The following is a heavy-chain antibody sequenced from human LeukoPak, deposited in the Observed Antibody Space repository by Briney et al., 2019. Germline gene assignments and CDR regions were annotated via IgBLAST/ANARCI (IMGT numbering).Heavy chain of an antibody. D-gene: IGHD1-7*01. CDR2: ISWNSGSM. J-gene: IGHJ4*02. CDR1: GFTFDDYA. V-gene: IGHV3-9*01. Sequence: PGGSLRLSCAASGFTFDDYAMHWVRQAPGKGLEWVSGISWNSGSMGYADSVKGRFTISRDNAKNSLYLQMNSLRAEDTALYYCAKDIWSGTTPTAYYFDYWGQGTLVTVSS. CDR3: AKDIWSGTTPTAYYFDY.